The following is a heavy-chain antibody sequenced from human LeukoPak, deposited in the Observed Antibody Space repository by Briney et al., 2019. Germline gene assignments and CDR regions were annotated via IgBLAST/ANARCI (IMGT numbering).Heavy chain of an antibody. CDR1: GYTFTGYY. CDR3: ARDLKGVTHYFDS. J-gene: IGHJ4*02. CDR2: INPNSGGT. D-gene: IGHD2-21*02. Sequence: ASVNVSCKASGYTFTGYYMHWVRQAPGQGLEWMGWINPNSGGTNYAQKFQGRVTMTRDTSISTAYMELSRLRSGDTAVYYCARDLKGVTHYFDSWGRGTLVTVSS. V-gene: IGHV1-2*02.